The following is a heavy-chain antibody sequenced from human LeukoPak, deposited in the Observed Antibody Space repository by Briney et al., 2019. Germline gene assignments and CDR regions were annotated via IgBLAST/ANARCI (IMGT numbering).Heavy chain of an antibody. CDR1: GFTFSSYG. CDR3: AKSDYGDYLPYFDY. CDR2: ISYDGSNK. V-gene: IGHV3-30*18. Sequence: GGSLRLSCAASGFTFSSYGMHWVRQAPGKGLEWVAVISYDGSNKYYADSVKGRFTISRDNSKNTLYLQMNSLRAEDTAVYYCAKSDYGDYLPYFDYWGQGTLVTVSS. J-gene: IGHJ4*02. D-gene: IGHD4-17*01.